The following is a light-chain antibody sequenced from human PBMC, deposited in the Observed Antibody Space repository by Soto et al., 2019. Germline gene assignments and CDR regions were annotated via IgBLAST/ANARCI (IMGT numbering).Light chain of an antibody. J-gene: IGKJ5*01. V-gene: IGKV1-5*01. CDR1: QSISSW. CDR3: QQYNSYSIT. Sequence: GDRVTITCRASQSISSWLAWYQQKPGKAPKLLIYDASSLESGVPSRFSGSGSGTEFTLTISSLQPDDFATYYCQQYNSYSITFGQGTRLEIK. CDR2: DAS.